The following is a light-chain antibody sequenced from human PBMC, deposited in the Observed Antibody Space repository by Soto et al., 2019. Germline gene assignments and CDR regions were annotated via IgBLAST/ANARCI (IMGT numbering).Light chain of an antibody. J-gene: IGKJ5*01. V-gene: IGKV1-5*01. CDR1: QSISSW. CDR3: QQYNSYSIT. Sequence: GDRVTITCRASQSISSWLAWYQQKPGKAPKLLIYDASSLESGVPSRFSGSGSGTEFTLTISSLQPDDFATYYCQQYNSYSITFGQGTRLEIK. CDR2: DAS.